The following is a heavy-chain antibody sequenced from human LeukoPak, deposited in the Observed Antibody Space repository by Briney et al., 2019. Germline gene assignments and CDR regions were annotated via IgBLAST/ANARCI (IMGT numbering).Heavy chain of an antibody. CDR2: IYSDNT. D-gene: IGHD6-19*01. V-gene: IGHV3-53*01. CDR3: ARDMVAGGPDY. CDR1: GFTVSSNS. J-gene: IGHJ4*02. Sequence: GGSLRLSCTVSGFTVSSNSMSWVRQAPGKGLEWVSFIYSDNTHYSDSVKGRFTISRDNAKNTLYLQMNSLRAEDTAVYYCARDMVAGGPDYWGQGTLVTVSS.